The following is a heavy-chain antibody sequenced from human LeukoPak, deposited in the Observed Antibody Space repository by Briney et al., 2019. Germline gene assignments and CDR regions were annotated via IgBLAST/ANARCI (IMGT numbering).Heavy chain of an antibody. V-gene: IGHV3-7*02. Sequence: SGGSLRLSCAASGFTFSTHLMTWFRQAPGKGLEWVANMKQDGSERNYVDSVKGRFTISRDNDRNSLYLQMNSLRVEDTAVYYCARSARERQYPNMSAWGQGTLVTVSS. CDR2: MKQDGSER. CDR1: GFTFSTHL. D-gene: IGHD5-24*01. J-gene: IGHJ5*02. CDR3: ARSARERQYPNMSA.